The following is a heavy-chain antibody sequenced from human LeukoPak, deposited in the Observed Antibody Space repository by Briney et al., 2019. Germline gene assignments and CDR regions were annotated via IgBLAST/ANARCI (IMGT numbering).Heavy chain of an antibody. CDR1: GFTFSSYA. Sequence: GGSLRLSCAASGFTFSSYAMRWVRQAPGKGLEWVSAISCSGGSTYYADSVKGRFTISRDNSKNTLYLQMNSLRAEDTAVYYCAKGAYYYVWGSYRCPLYWGQGTLVTVSS. V-gene: IGHV3-23*01. CDR2: ISCSGGST. CDR3: AKGAYYYVWGSYRCPLY. J-gene: IGHJ4*02. D-gene: IGHD3-16*02.